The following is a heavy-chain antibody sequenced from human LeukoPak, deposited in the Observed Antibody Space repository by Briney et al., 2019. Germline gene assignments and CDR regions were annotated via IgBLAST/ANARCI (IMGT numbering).Heavy chain of an antibody. Sequence: SETLSLTCTVSGGSISSSSYYWGWIRQPPGKGLEWIGSIYYSGSTYYNPSLQSRVTISVDRSKNQFSLKLSSVTAADTAVYYCARRPREVGSGYYYDYYYYMDVWGKGTTVTISS. CDR1: GGSISSSSYY. CDR2: IYYSGST. D-gene: IGHD3-22*01. CDR3: ARRPREVGSGYYYDYYYYMDV. J-gene: IGHJ6*03. V-gene: IGHV4-39*01.